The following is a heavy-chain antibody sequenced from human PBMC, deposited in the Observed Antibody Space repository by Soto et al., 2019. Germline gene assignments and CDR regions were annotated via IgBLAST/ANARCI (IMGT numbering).Heavy chain of an antibody. D-gene: IGHD3-22*01. V-gene: IGHV4-4*02. J-gene: IGHJ4*02. CDR2: IYHSGST. CDR1: GGSISSSNW. Sequence: QVQLQESGPGLVKPSGTLSLTCAVSGGSISSSNWWSWVRQPPGKGLEWIGEIYHSGSTNYNPSLKSRFTKSVDKSKNQFSLKLSSVTAAGTAVYYGARWAISGDSSGYYGWGQGTLVTVSS. CDR3: ARWAISGDSSGYYG.